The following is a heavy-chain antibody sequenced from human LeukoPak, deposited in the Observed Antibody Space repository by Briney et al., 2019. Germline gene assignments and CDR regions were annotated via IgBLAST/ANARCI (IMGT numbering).Heavy chain of an antibody. Sequence: PGGSLRLSCAASGFTVSSNYMSWVRQAPGKGLEWVSVIYSGGSTYYADSVKGRFTISRDNSKNTLYLQMDSLRAEDTAVYYCAKDLRQLWPRDAFDIWGQGTMVTVSS. D-gene: IGHD5-18*01. J-gene: IGHJ3*02. CDR2: IYSGGST. CDR1: GFTVSSNY. V-gene: IGHV3-66*01. CDR3: AKDLRQLWPRDAFDI.